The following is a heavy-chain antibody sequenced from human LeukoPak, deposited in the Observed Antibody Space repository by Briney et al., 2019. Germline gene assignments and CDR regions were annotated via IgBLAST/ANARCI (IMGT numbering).Heavy chain of an antibody. V-gene: IGHV3-15*01. Sequence: GGSLRLSCAASGFTFSNAWMSWVRQAPGKGPEWVGRIKSKTDGGTTDYAAPVKGRFTISRDDSKNTLYLQMNSLKTEDAAVYYCTTDQVEAYYDFWSGFRGGWGQGTLVTVSS. D-gene: IGHD3-3*01. CDR3: TTDQVEAYYDFWSGFRGG. CDR1: GFTFSNAW. J-gene: IGHJ4*02. CDR2: IKSKTDGGTT.